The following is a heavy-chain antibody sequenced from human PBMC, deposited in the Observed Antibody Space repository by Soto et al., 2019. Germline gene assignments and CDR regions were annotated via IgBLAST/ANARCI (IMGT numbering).Heavy chain of an antibody. CDR2: INPATGAA. CDR3: ARGGGVGVAGSAAFDM. J-gene: IGHJ3*02. Sequence: QLHLVQSGAVVKKPGASVTVSCSASGYPVTAYYIHWVRQAPGRGLEGMGGINPATGAAKYTQTFQGRVTMTRDTSTSTVFMELSGLTSEDTAVFYCARGGGVGVAGSAAFDMWGQGTLVTVSS. D-gene: IGHD3-3*01. CDR1: GYPVTAYY. V-gene: IGHV1-2*02.